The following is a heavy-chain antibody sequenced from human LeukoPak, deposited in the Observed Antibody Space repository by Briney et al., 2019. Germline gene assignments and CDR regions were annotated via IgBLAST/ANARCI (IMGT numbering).Heavy chain of an antibody. CDR2: IRYDGSNK. Sequence: GGSLRLSCAASRFTFSSYSMNWVRQAPGKGLEWVAFIRYDGSNKYYADSVKGRFTISRDNSKNTLYLQMNSLRAEDTAVYYCARGESHYYGSGSYAYWGQGTLVTVSS. V-gene: IGHV3-30*02. CDR1: RFTFSSYS. CDR3: ARGESHYYGSGSYAY. D-gene: IGHD3-10*01. J-gene: IGHJ4*02.